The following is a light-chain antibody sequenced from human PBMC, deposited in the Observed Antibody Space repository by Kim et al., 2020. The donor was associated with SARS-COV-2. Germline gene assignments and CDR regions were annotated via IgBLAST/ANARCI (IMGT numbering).Light chain of an antibody. CDR1: SLRTSY. J-gene: IGLJ3*02. V-gene: IGLV3-19*01. CDR2: GEN. CDR3: ATWDDRLSGRGV. Sequence: SSELTQDPAVSVALGQTVRITCQGDSLRTSYATWYQQKAGQAPVLVIYGENSRPSGVPDRFSGSKSGTSASLAISGLRSEDEADYYCATWDDRLSGRGVFGGGTQLTVL.